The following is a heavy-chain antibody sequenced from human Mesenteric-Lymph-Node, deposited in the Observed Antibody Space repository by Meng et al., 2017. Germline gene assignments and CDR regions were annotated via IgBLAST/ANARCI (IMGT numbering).Heavy chain of an antibody. V-gene: IGHV1-3*01. CDR1: GSTFSRDG. D-gene: IGHD3-10*01. CDR2: INAGNGNT. CDR3: ARSRASYYYGSGSYSELRENWFDP. Sequence: ASVKVSCKTSGSTFSRDGLSWVRQAPGQGLEWMGWINAGNGNTKYSQKFQGRVTITRDTSASTAYMELSSLRSEDTAVYYCARSRASYYYGSGSYSELRENWFDPWGQGTLVTVSS. J-gene: IGHJ5*02.